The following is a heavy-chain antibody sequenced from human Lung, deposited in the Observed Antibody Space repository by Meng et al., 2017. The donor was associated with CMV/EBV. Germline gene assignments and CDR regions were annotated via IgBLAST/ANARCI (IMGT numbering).Heavy chain of an antibody. V-gene: IGHV3-21*01. Sequence: LTXAASGFTFSGYSMNWVRQAPGKGLEWVSMISSSSRYIYYADSVKGRFTISRDNAENSLYLQMNNLRADDTAVYYCATRMGTGYTSDWGQGTVVTVSS. CDR3: ATRMGTGYTSD. CDR2: ISSSSRYI. D-gene: IGHD6-19*01. J-gene: IGHJ4*02. CDR1: GFTFSGYS.